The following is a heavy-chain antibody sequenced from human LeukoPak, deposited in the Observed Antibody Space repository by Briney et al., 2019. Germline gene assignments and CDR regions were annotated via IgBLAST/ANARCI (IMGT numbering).Heavy chain of an antibody. D-gene: IGHD3-16*02. V-gene: IGHV4-34*01. CDR2: INHSGST. Sequence: PSETLSLTCAVYGGSFSGYYWSWIRQPPGKGLDWIGEINHSGSTNYNPSLKSRVTISVDTSKNQFSLKLSSVTAADTAVYYCARGIPGRSIDYWGQGTLVTVSS. CDR1: GGSFSGYY. CDR3: ARGIPGRSIDY. J-gene: IGHJ4*02.